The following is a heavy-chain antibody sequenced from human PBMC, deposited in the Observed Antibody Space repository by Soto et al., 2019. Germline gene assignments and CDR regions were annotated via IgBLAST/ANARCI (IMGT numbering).Heavy chain of an antibody. D-gene: IGHD3-9*01. V-gene: IGHV4-4*02. Sequence: QVQLQESGPGLVKPSGTLSLTCAVSVGSISSSNWWSWVRQPPGKGLEWIGEIYHSGSTNYNPSLKSRATISVDKAKNQFSLKLSSVTAADTAVYYCARAVHYDILTARNFDYWGQGTLVTVSS. J-gene: IGHJ4*02. CDR3: ARAVHYDILTARNFDY. CDR1: VGSISSSNW. CDR2: IYHSGST.